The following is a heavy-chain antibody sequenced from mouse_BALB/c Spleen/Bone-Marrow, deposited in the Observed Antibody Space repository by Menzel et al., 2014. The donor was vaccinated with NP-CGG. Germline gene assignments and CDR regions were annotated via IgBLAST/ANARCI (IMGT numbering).Heavy chain of an antibody. V-gene: IGHV5-17*02. CDR3: TRGGNWDDFDY. J-gene: IGHJ2*01. D-gene: IGHD4-1*01. Sequence: EVNVVESGGGLVQPGGSRKLSCAASGFTFSSFGMHWVRQAPEKGLEWVAYISSGSSTIFYADTAKGRFTVSRDNPKNTLFLQMTSLRSEDTAMYYCTRGGNWDDFDYWGQGTTLTVSS. CDR2: ISSGSSTI. CDR1: GFTFSSFG.